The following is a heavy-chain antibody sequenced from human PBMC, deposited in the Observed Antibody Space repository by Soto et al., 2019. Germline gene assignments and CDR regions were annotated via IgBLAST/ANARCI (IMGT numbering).Heavy chain of an antibody. CDR3: ARAERNYGDPYYYYYGMDV. J-gene: IGHJ6*02. V-gene: IGHV4-61*01. D-gene: IGHD4-17*01. CDR1: GGSVTSGSYY. Sequence: SETLSLTCTVSGGSVTSGSYYWSWIRQPPGKGLEWIGYIYYSGSTNYNPSLKSRVTISVDTSKNQFSLKLSSVTAADTAVYYCARAERNYGDPYYYYYGMDVWGQGTTVTVSS. CDR2: IYYSGST.